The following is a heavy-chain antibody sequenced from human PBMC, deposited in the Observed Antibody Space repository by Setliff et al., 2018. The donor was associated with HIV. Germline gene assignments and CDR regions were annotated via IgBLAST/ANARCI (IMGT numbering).Heavy chain of an antibody. J-gene: IGHJ6*03. D-gene: IGHD6-13*01. V-gene: IGHV4-34*01. CDR3: ARVSCSSWYSIPRYYYYSMDV. CDR2: INHSGST. Sequence: SETLSLTCAVYGGSFSDYYWSWIRQPPGKGLEWTGEINHSGSTNYNPSLNSRVTISVDTSKNQFSLRLRSVTAADTAVYYCARVSCSSWYSIPRYYYYSMDVWGNGTTVTV. CDR1: GGSFSDYY.